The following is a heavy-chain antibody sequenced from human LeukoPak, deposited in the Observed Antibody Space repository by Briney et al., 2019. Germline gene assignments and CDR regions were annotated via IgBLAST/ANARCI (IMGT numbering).Heavy chain of an antibody. D-gene: IGHD5-24*01. CDR3: AHGTGVALTQRDDYNDGGFDI. V-gene: IGHV2-5*02. Sequence: SGPTLVKPTQPLTLTCTLAGSSLSTGGVGVGWIRQPPRKALEWLAFIYWDDDKRYNPSLKNRLTIAKGTSENQVVLTMTKMDPVDTGTYFCAHGTGVALTQRDDYNDGGFDIWGQGTLVTVSS. CDR2: IYWDDDK. CDR1: GSSLSTGGVG. J-gene: IGHJ4*02.